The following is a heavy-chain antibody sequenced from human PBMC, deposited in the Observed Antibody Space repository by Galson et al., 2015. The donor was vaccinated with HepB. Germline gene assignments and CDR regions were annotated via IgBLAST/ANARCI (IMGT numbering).Heavy chain of an antibody. D-gene: IGHD3-10*01. CDR1: GYTFTSYG. CDR2: ISAYNGNT. CDR3: ARDSGLSMVRGVILYGMDV. V-gene: IGHV1-18*01. Sequence: SVKVSCKASGYTFTSYGISWVRQAPGQGLEWMGWISAYNGNTNYAQKLQGRVTMTTDTSTSTAYMELRSLRSDDTAVYYCARDSGLSMVRGVILYGMDVWGQGTTVTVSS. J-gene: IGHJ6*02.